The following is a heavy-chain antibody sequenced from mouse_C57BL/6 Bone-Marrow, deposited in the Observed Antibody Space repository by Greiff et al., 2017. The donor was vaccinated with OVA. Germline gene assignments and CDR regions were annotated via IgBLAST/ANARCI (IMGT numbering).Heavy chain of an antibody. CDR3: ASRYYGPWYFDV. J-gene: IGHJ1*03. D-gene: IGHD1-1*01. CDR1: GFSLTSYG. Sequence: QVHVKQSGPGLVQPSQSLSITCTVSGFSLTSYGVHWVRQSPGKGLEWLGVIWSGGSTDYNAAFISRLSISKDNSKSQVFFKMNSLQADDTAIYYCASRYYGPWYFDVWGTGTTVTVSS. V-gene: IGHV2-2*01. CDR2: IWSGGST.